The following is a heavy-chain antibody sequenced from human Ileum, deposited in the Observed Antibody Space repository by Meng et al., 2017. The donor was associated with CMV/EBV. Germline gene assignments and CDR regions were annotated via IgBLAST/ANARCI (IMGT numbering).Heavy chain of an antibody. D-gene: IGHD6-13*01. J-gene: IGHJ4*02. CDR2: SSADSAKI. CDR1: GYTFNMHI. V-gene: IGHV1-3*02. CDR3: ARGPDSGSWLFDY. Sequence: ASVKVSCKASGYTFNMHIIHWVRQAPGHRLQWMGWSSADSAKIYHPQEFQGRVTFTRDTSASIAYMELSSLTSDDTAVYFCARGPDSGSWLFDYWGQGSLVTVSS.